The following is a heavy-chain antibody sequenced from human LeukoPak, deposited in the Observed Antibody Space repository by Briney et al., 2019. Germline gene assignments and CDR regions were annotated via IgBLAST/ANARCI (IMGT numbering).Heavy chain of an antibody. D-gene: IGHD6-13*01. CDR1: GFTFSSYG. CDR2: ISYDGSNK. CDR3: AKDMRIAAAGFDY. V-gene: IGHV3-30*18. J-gene: IGHJ4*02. Sequence: GGSLRLSCAASGFTFSSYGMHWVRQAPGKGLEWVAVISYDGSNKYYADSVKGRFTISRDNSKNTLYLQMNSLRAEDTAVYYCAKDMRIAAAGFDYWGQGTRLTVSS.